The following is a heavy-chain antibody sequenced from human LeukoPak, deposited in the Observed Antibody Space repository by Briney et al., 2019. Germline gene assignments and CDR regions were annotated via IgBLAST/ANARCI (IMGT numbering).Heavy chain of an antibody. Sequence: PGGSLRLSCAASVFTVSSNYMSWVRQAPGKGLEWVSVIYIGGSTYYADSVKGRFTISRDISKNTLYLQMNSLRAEDTAMYYCARHGFVVPAVIFDYWGQGTLVTVSS. V-gene: IGHV3-53*01. J-gene: IGHJ4*02. CDR3: ARHGFVVPAVIFDY. D-gene: IGHD2-2*02. CDR1: VFTVSSNY. CDR2: IYIGGST.